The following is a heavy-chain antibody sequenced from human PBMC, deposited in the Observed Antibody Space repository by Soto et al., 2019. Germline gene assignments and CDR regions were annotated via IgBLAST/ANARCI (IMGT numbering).Heavy chain of an antibody. CDR1: GFTFSSYA. CDR2: ISYDGSNK. J-gene: IGHJ6*02. V-gene: IGHV3-30-3*01. Sequence: VGSLRLSCAASGFTFSSYAMHWVRQAPGKGLEWVAVISYDGSNKYYADSVKGRFTISRDNSKNTLYLQMNSLRAEDTAVYYCARDYYGSGSYYNADNYYYYGMDVWGQGTTVTVSS. D-gene: IGHD3-10*01. CDR3: ARDYYGSGSYYNADNYYYYGMDV.